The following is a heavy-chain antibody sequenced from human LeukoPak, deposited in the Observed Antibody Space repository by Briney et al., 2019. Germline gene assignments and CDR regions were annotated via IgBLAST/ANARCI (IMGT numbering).Heavy chain of an antibody. J-gene: IGHJ4*02. CDR3: ARVQDSGLYRWY. CDR1: GFSVSSKY. D-gene: IGHD1-26*01. Sequence: PWGSLRLSCAASGFSVSSKYMSWVRQAPGKGLEWVSVIYTGGGTYYADSVKGRFTISRDNSENTLYLQMNSLRVEDTAVYYCARVQDSGLYRWYWGQGTLVAVSS. CDR2: IYTGGGT. V-gene: IGHV3-66*01.